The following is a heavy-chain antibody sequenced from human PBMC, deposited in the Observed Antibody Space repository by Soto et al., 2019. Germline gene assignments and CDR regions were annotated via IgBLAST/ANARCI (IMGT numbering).Heavy chain of an antibody. Sequence: PSETLSLTCTVSGGSISSSSYYWGWIRQPPGKGLEWIGSIYYSGSTYYNPSLKSRVTISVDTSKNQFSLKLSSVTAADTAVYYCARNWNLSYFDYWGQGTLVTVSS. CDR2: IYYSGST. V-gene: IGHV4-39*01. J-gene: IGHJ4*02. D-gene: IGHD1-1*01. CDR1: GGSISSSSYY. CDR3: ARNWNLSYFDY.